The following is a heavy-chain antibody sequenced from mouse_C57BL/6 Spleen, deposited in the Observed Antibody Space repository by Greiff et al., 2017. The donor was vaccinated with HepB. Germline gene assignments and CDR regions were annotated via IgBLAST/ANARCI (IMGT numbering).Heavy chain of an antibody. V-gene: IGHV3-6*01. CDR3: ARSFITTVVAPFAY. D-gene: IGHD1-1*01. Sequence: EVQLVESGPGLVKPSQSLSLTCSVTGYSITSGYYWNWIRQFPGNKLEWMGYISYDGSNNYNPSLKNRISITRDTSKNQFFLKLNSVTTEDTATYYCARSFITTVVAPFAYWGQGTLVTVSA. J-gene: IGHJ3*01. CDR2: ISYDGSN. CDR1: GYSITSGYY.